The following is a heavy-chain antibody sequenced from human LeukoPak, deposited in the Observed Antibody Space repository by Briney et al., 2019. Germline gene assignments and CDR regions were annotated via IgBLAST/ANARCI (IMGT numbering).Heavy chain of an antibody. J-gene: IGHJ4*02. Sequence: GESLKISCKGSGHSFTNHHINWVRQVPGKGLEWMGRIDPSDYYTNYSPSFQGHVTLSADRSISTAYLHWSSLKASDTAMYYCASSPTLVGTSPRVDFWGQGTLVTVSS. D-gene: IGHD2-21*01. V-gene: IGHV5-10-1*01. CDR1: GHSFTNHH. CDR3: ASSPTLVGTSPRVDF. CDR2: IDPSDYYT.